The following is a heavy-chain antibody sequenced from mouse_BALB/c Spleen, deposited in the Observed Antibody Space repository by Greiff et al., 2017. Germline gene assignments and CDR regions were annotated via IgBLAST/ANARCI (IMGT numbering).Heavy chain of an antibody. J-gene: IGHJ4*01. CDR1: GYSITSGYY. CDR3: AREPLTGREDYYAMDY. D-gene: IGHD4-1*01. V-gene: IGHV3-6*02. CDR2: ISYDGSN. Sequence: VQLKESGPGLVKPSQSLSLTCSVTGYSITSGYYWNWIRQFPGNKLEWMGYISYDGSNNYNPSLKNRISITRDTSKNQFFLKLNSVTTEDTATYYCAREPLTGREDYYAMDYWGQGTSVTVAS.